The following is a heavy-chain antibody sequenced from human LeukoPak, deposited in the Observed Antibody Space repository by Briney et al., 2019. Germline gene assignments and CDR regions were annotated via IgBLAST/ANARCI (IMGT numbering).Heavy chain of an antibody. J-gene: IGHJ6*03. V-gene: IGHV4-61*02. D-gene: IGHD3-9*01. CDR2: VYTSGST. Sequence: SETLSLTCSVSGGSISSGNYYLSWIRQPAGKGLEWIGRVYTSGSTNYNPSLKSRVTVSVDTSKNQFSLKLSSVTAADTAVYYCAREVLRYFDWPKSSDYYMDVWGKGTTVTISS. CDR1: GGSISSGNYY. CDR3: AREVLRYFDWPKSSDYYMDV.